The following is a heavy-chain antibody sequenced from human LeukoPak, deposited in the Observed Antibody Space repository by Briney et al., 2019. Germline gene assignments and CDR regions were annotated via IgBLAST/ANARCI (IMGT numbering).Heavy chain of an antibody. CDR3: ARGGNWFDP. V-gene: IGHV4-59*01. J-gene: IGHJ5*02. CDR1: GGSISSYY. CDR2: IYDTGST. Sequence: PSETLSLTCTVSGGSISSYYWNWIRQSPGKGLEWIGDIYDTGSTNYNPSLKSRVSLSVDTSKNQFSLKLSSVTAADTAVYYCARGGNWFDPWGQGTLVTVSS.